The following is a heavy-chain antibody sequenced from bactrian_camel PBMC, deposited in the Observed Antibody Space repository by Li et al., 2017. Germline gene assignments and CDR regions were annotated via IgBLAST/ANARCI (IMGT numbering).Heavy chain of an antibody. Sequence: QLVESGGGTVQAGGSLRLSCEVSGYTVSGLYMAWFRQAPGREREGVARIATGSGNTYYADSVMGRFTISKDNVNNTLYLQMDGLKPEDTAIYYCAAGGADCAWRWRTEARTTFPYWGKGTQVTVS. J-gene: IGHJ4*01. D-gene: IGHD1*01. CDR2: IATGSGNT. V-gene: IGHV3S28*01. CDR3: AAGGADCAWRWRTEARTTFPY. CDR1: GYTVSGLY.